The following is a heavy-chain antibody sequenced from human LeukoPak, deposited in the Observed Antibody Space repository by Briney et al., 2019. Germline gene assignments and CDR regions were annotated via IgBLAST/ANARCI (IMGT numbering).Heavy chain of an antibody. CDR2: IYNSGST. V-gene: IGHV4-59*01. J-gene: IGHJ3*02. Sequence: PSETLSLTCTVSGGSTSSYYWSWLRQPPGKGLEWIGYIYNSGSTNYNHSLKSRVTISEDMSNNQFSLKLSSVTAADTAVYYCARALRLWGGNSGIAFDIWGQGTMVTVSS. D-gene: IGHD4-23*01. CDR1: GGSTSSYY. CDR3: ARALRLWGGNSGIAFDI.